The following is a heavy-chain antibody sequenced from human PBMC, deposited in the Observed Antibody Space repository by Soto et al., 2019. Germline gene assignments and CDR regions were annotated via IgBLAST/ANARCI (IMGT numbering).Heavy chain of an antibody. Sequence: SVKVSCKASGGTFSSYAISWVRQAPGQGLEWMGGIIPTFGTANYAQKFQGRVTITADESTSTAYMELSSLRSEDTAVYYCARMDFWSGYSPPNWFDPWGQGTLVTVSS. D-gene: IGHD3-3*01. CDR2: IIPTFGTA. CDR3: ARMDFWSGYSPPNWFDP. CDR1: GGTFSSYA. V-gene: IGHV1-69*13. J-gene: IGHJ5*02.